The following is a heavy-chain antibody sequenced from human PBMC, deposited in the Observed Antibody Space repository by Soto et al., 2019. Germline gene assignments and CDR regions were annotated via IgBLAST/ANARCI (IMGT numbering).Heavy chain of an antibody. CDR3: ARPLYSYGPMDV. V-gene: IGHV4-61*01. Sequence: QVQLQESGPGLVKPSETLSLTCTVSGGSVSSGSYYWSWIRQPPGKGLEWIGYIYYSGSTNYNPSLKSRVTRSVDTSKNQFSLKLSSVTAADTAVYSCARPLYSYGPMDVWGQGTTVTVSS. CDR1: GGSVSSGSYY. CDR2: IYYSGST. D-gene: IGHD5-18*01. J-gene: IGHJ6*02.